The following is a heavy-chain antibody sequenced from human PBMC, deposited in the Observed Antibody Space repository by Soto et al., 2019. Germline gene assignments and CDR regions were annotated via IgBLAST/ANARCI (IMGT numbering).Heavy chain of an antibody. J-gene: IGHJ6*02. CDR3: AGWEGETAMENV. D-gene: IGHD5-18*01. CDR1: GGTLLSST. CDR2: IIPICGIA. Sequence: QGQRVQSGAEVKKPGSSVQVSCNASGGTLLSSTISWVRQAPGQGLEWMGGIIPICGIANYAKKFQGRVTITADESTGVAYMELSSLRSEDTAVYDCAGWEGETAMENVWGQGTTVTVSS. V-gene: IGHV1-69*01.